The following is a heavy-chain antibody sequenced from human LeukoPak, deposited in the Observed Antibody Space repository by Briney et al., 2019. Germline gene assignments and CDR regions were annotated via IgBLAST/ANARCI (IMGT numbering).Heavy chain of an antibody. D-gene: IGHD3-22*01. CDR3: ASKYYYDSSGYDDDAFDI. J-gene: IGHJ3*02. CDR2: IDPSDSYT. Sequence: GESLQISCQGSGYSFTSYWISWVRQMPGKGLEWMGRIDPSDSYTNYSPSFQGHVTISADKSISTAYLQWSSLKASDTAMYYCASKYYYDSSGYDDDAFDIWGQGTMVTVSS. V-gene: IGHV5-10-1*01. CDR1: GYSFTSYW.